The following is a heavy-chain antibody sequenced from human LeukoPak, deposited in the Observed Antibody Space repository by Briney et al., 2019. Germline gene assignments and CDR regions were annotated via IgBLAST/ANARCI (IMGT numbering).Heavy chain of an antibody. V-gene: IGHV1-46*01. CDR2: INPSGGST. J-gene: IGHJ4*02. CDR3: ARADPESYFDY. CDR1: GYTFTSYY. Sequence: ASVKVTCKASGYTFTSYYMHWVRQAPGQGLEWMGIINPSGGSTSYAQKFQGRVTMTRDMSTSTVYMELSSLRSEDTAVYYCARADPESYFDYWGQGTLVTVSS.